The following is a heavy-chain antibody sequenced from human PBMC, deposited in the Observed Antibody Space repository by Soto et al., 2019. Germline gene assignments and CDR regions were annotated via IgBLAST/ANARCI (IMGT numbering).Heavy chain of an antibody. CDR3: ARAPWQLAPSDY. D-gene: IGHD6-13*01. Sequence: SETLSLTCTVSGGSISSYYWSWIRQPPGKGLEWIGYIYYSGSTNYNPSLKSRVTISVDTSKNQFSLKLSSVTAADTAVYYCARAPWQLAPSDYWGQGTLVTVSS. V-gene: IGHV4-59*01. CDR2: IYYSGST. J-gene: IGHJ4*02. CDR1: GGSISSYY.